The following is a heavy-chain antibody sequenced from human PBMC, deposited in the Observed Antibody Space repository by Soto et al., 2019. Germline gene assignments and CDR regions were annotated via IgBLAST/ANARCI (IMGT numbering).Heavy chain of an antibody. CDR1: GYTFTSYY. J-gene: IGHJ3*02. V-gene: IGHV1-46*03. D-gene: IGHD2-15*01. CDR3: ASEVYSGGINAAFDI. CDR2: INPSGGST. Sequence: ASLKVSCKASGYTFTSYYMHWVRQAPGQGLEWMGIINPSGGSTSYAQKFQGRVTMTRDTSTSTVYMELSSLRSEDTAVYYCASEVYSGGINAAFDIWGQGTMVNVSS.